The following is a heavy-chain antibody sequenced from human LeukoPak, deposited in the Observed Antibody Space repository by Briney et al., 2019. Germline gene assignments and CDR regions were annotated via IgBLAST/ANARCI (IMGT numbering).Heavy chain of an antibody. Sequence: PGGSLRLSCAASGFTFSSYEMNWVRQAPGKGLEWVSGINWNGGSTGYADSVKGRFTISRDNAKNSLYLQMNSLRAEDTALYYCASPYNWNDGSGGAFDIWGQGTMVTVSS. CDR2: INWNGGST. D-gene: IGHD1-20*01. J-gene: IGHJ3*02. CDR3: ASPYNWNDGSGGAFDI. CDR1: GFTFSSYE. V-gene: IGHV3-20*04.